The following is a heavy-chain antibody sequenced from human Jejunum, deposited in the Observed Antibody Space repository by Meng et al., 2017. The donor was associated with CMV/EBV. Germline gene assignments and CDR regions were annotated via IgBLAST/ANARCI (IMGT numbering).Heavy chain of an antibody. V-gene: IGHV3-23*01. CDR2: ISGSGETP. J-gene: IGHJ4*02. CDR1: FTLDTYV. D-gene: IGHD4-17*01. CDR3: AKDWISLYGPTSSDY. Sequence: FTLDTYVMTWVRQAPGKGLEWVSSISGSGETPYYADSVQGRFTISRDNSRNTVFLQMDGLRVDDTAVYFCAKDWISLYGPTSSDYWGQGTLVTVSS.